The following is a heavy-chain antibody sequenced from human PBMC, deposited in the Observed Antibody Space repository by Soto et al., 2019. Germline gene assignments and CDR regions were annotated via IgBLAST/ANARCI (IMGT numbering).Heavy chain of an antibody. CDR3: ARGGWRHIDY. J-gene: IGHJ4*02. CDR2: IYYSGST. Sequence: SETQCLTCTVSGGSISVYYGSWIRQPPGKGLEWIGYIYYSGSTNYNPSLKSRVTISVDTSKNQFSLKLSSVTAADTAVYYCARGGWRHIDYWGQGTLVTVS. V-gene: IGHV4-59*08. D-gene: IGHD3-3*01. CDR1: GGSISVYY.